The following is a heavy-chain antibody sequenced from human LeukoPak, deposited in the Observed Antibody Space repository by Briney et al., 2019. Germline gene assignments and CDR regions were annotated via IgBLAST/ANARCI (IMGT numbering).Heavy chain of an antibody. V-gene: IGHV7-4-1*02. CDR3: ARDVWGAAAGVSNWFDP. Sequence: ASVKVSCKASGYTSTSYAMNWVRQAPGQGLEWMGWINTNTGNPTYAQGFTGRFVFSLDTSVSTAYLQISSLKAEDTAVYYCARDVWGAAAGVSNWFDPWGQGTLVTVSS. CDR1: GYTSTSYA. CDR2: INTNTGNP. D-gene: IGHD6-13*01. J-gene: IGHJ5*02.